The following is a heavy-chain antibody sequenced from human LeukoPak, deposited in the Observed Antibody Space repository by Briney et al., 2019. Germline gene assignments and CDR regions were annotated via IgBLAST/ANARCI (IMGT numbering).Heavy chain of an antibody. D-gene: IGHD2-2*02. J-gene: IGHJ6*02. CDR3: ACETIVVVPAAILRFGMDV. CDR1: GGSISSYY. Sequence: PSETLSLTCTVSGGSISSYYWSWIRQPPGKGLEWIGYIYYSGSTYYNPSLKSRVTISVDTSKNQFSLKLSSVTAADTAVYYCACETIVVVPAAILRFGMDVWGQGTTVTVSS. V-gene: IGHV4-59*04. CDR2: IYYSGST.